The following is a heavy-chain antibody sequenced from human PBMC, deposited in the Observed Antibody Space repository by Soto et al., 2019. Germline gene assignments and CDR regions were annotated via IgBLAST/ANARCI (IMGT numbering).Heavy chain of an antibody. CDR1: GFIFSNSG. J-gene: IGHJ3*01. V-gene: IGHV3-33*01. CDR2: IWYDGDSK. CDR3: ARDQHGNAIDF. Sequence: QVQLVESGGGVVQIGRSLRLSCAASGFIFSNSGMHWVRQAPGRGLEWVAIIWYDGDSKFYGDSVRGRFTISRDDYKNTVYLQMNSLRAEDTAVYFCARDQHGNAIDFWGQGTMVTVSS. D-gene: IGHD1-1*01.